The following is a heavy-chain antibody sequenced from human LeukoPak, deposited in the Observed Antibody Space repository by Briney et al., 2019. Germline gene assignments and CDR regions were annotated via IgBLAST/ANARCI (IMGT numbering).Heavy chain of an antibody. V-gene: IGHV4-30-4*01. CDR1: GGSISSGDYY. CDR2: IYYSGST. D-gene: IGHD3-10*01. Sequence: PSQTLSLTCTVSGGSISSGDYYWSWIRQPPGEGLEWIGYIYYSGSTYYNPSLKSRVTISVDTSKNQFSLKLSSVTAADTAVYYCARGFYYGSGNWFDPWGQGTLVTVSS. CDR3: ARGFYYGSGNWFDP. J-gene: IGHJ5*02.